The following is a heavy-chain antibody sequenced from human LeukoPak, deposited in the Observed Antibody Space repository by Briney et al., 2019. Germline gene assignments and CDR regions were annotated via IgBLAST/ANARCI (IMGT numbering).Heavy chain of an antibody. CDR1: GFTFSRYR. D-gene: IGHD1-26*01. V-gene: IGHV3-74*01. CDR2: NYSGGSGT. CDR3: ARGSRVSYAGAFDI. J-gene: IGHJ3*02. Sequence: GGSLRLSCAASGFTFSRYRMRWVRQAPGKGLVWVSRNYSGGSGTSYAHSVKGRFTISRDNAKNTLYLQRHSLRADDMSVYYCARGSRVSYAGAFDIWGQGTMVTVSS.